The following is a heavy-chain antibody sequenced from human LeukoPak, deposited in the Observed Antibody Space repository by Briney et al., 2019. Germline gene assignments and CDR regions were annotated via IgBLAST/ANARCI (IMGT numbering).Heavy chain of an antibody. D-gene: IGHD3-22*01. CDR2: LSVSGGNT. CDR1: GFTFSNYA. Sequence: GGSLRLSCAASGFTFSNYAMSWVRQAPGKGLEWVSTLSVSGGNTYYADSVKGRFTISRDNSKNTLYLQMNSLRAEDTAVYYCAKDEFDSSGYYSDYWGQETLVTVSS. J-gene: IGHJ4*02. CDR3: AKDEFDSSGYYSDY. V-gene: IGHV3-23*01.